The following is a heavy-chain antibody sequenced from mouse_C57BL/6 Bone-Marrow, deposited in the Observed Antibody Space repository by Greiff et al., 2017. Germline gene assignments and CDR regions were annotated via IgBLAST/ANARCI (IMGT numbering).Heavy chain of an antibody. D-gene: IGHD3-1*01. CDR2: IRNKANNHAT. CDR1: GFTFSDAW. Sequence: EVKVVESGGGLVQPGGSMKLSCAASGFTFSDAWMDWVRQSPEKGLEWVAEIRNKANNHATYYAESVKGRFTISRDDSKSSVYLQMNSLRAEDTGIYYCARGGFDWYFDVWGTGTTVTVSS. CDR3: ARGGFDWYFDV. J-gene: IGHJ1*03. V-gene: IGHV6-6*01.